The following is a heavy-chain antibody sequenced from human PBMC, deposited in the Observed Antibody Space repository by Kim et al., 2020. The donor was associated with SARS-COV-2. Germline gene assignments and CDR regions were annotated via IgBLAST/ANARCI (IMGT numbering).Heavy chain of an antibody. D-gene: IGHD3-22*01. CDR2: IYHSGST. Sequence: SETLSLTCTVSGYSISSGYYWGWIRQPPGKGLEWIGSIYHSGSTYYNPSLKSRVTISVDTSKNQFSLKLSSVTAADTAVYYCARELYYYDSSGYQPTSWFAPWGQGTLVTVSS. V-gene: IGHV4-38-2*02. J-gene: IGHJ5*02. CDR1: GYSISSGYY. CDR3: ARELYYYDSSGYQPTSWFAP.